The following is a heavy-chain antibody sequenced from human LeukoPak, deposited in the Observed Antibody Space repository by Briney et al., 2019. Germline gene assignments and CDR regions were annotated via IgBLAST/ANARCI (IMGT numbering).Heavy chain of an antibody. J-gene: IGHJ6*02. V-gene: IGHV3-33*01. CDR1: GFTFTNHG. D-gene: IGHD3-16*01. Sequence: GKSLRLSCVTSGFTFTNHGMHWVRQAPGKGLEWVAVIWYDGNNKFYGDSVKGRVTISRDDSRNSVYLQMKSLRADDTAVYYCVRDSGWGGMDAWGQGTRVSVFS. CDR3: VRDSGWGGMDA. CDR2: IWYDGNNK.